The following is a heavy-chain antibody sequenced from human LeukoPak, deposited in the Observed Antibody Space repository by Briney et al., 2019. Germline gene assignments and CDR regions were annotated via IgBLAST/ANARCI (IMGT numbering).Heavy chain of an antibody. Sequence: GGSLRLSCVASGFTFSSYGMHWVRQAPGKGLEWVAVIWYDGSNKYYADSVKGRFTISRDNSKNTLYLQMNSLRAEDTAVYYCARGSRVSYYYDSSGYYYWGQGTLVTVSS. CDR3: ARGSRVSYYYDSSGYYY. CDR1: GFTFSSYG. V-gene: IGHV3-33*01. J-gene: IGHJ4*02. CDR2: IWYDGSNK. D-gene: IGHD3-22*01.